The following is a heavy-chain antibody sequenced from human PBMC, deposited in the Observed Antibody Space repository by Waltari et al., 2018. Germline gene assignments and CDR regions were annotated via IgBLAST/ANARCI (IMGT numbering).Heavy chain of an antibody. J-gene: IGHJ6*02. CDR2: IYYSGTT. D-gene: IGHD3-9*01. Sequence: QLQLQESGPGLVKPSETLSLPCTVSGGSISSSTYYWRWIRPTPGKGLECIGSIYYSGTTYHNPSLKSRITISIDTSQNQFSLKLYSVTAADTAVYYCARLPLNYAVDVWGQGTTVTVSS. CDR3: ARLPLNYAVDV. CDR1: GGSISSSTYY. V-gene: IGHV4-39*07.